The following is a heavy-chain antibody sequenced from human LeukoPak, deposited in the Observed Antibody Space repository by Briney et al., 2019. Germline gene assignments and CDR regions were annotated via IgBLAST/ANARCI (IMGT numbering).Heavy chain of an antibody. CDR2: IYYSGST. CDR1: GGSISSSSYY. Sequence: SETLSLTCTVSGGSISSSSYYWGWIRQPPGKGLEWIGSIYYSGSTYYNPSLKSRVTISVDTSKNQFSLKLSSVTAADTAVYYCARSGGSGYYYDNWFDPWGQGTLVTVSS. J-gene: IGHJ5*02. D-gene: IGHD3-22*01. V-gene: IGHV4-39*07. CDR3: ARSGGSGYYYDNWFDP.